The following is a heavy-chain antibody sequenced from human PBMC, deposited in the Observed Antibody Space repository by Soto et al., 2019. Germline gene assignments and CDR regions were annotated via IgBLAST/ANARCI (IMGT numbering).Heavy chain of an antibody. Sequence: EVQLLESGGALVQPGGSLRLSCAASGFTFSGYAMTWVRQAPGKGLEWVSSTGGSGVATYYADSVTGRFTISRDNSKNTLYLQMESLRAEDTAVYYCAKDSPFSGTGRLAFDYWGQGTLVTVSS. V-gene: IGHV3-23*01. D-gene: IGHD3-10*01. CDR3: AKDSPFSGTGRLAFDY. CDR1: GFTFSGYA. J-gene: IGHJ4*02. CDR2: TGGSGVAT.